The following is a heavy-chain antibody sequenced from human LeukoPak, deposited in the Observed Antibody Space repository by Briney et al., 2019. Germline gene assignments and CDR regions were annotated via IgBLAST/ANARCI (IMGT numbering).Heavy chain of an antibody. CDR1: GYTLTEFS. V-gene: IGHV1-24*01. Sequence: GASVKVSCKVSGYTLTEFSMHWLRQAPGKGLEWMGGFDPEDGETIYAQKFQGRVTMTEDTSTDTAYMELSSLRSEDTAVYYCATLYDSSGYYYSGLGYWGQGTLVTVSS. CDR2: FDPEDGET. D-gene: IGHD3-22*01. CDR3: ATLYDSSGYYYSGLGY. J-gene: IGHJ4*02.